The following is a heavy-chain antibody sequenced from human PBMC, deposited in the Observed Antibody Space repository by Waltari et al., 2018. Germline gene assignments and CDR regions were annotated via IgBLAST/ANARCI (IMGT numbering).Heavy chain of an antibody. D-gene: IGHD6-19*01. CDR1: GGSISSYY. V-gene: IGHV4-59*01. CDR3: ARLRDIAVVRVFDY. J-gene: IGHJ4*02. Sequence: QVQLQESGPGLVKPSETLSLTCTVSGGSISSYYWSWIRQPPGKGLEWIGYIYSSGSTNYNPSLKSRVTISVDTSKNQFSLKLSSVTAADTAVYYCARLRDIAVVRVFDYWGQGTLVTVSS. CDR2: IYSSGST.